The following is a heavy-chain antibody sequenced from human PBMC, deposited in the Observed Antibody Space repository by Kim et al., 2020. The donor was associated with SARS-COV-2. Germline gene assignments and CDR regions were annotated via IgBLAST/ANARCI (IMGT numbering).Heavy chain of an antibody. CDR3: ARDYYDSSGYPSLGS. CDR1: GYTFTSYG. Sequence: ASVKVSCKASGYTFTSYGISWVRQAPGQGLEWMGWISAYNGNTNYAQKLQGRVTMTTDTSTSTAYMELRSLRSDDTAVYYCARDYYDSSGYPSLGSWGQGSLVTVSS. V-gene: IGHV1-18*01. CDR2: ISAYNGNT. D-gene: IGHD3-22*01. J-gene: IGHJ5*02.